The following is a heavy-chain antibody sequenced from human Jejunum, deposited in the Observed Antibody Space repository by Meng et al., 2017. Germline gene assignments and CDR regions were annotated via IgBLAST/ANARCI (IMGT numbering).Heavy chain of an antibody. CDR1: GYSFTSYW. V-gene: IGHV5-51*01. J-gene: IGHJ5*02. D-gene: IGHD6-13*01. Sequence: GGSLRLSCKGSGYSFTSYWIGWVRQMPGKGLEWMGIIYPGDPDTRYSPSFQGQVTISADKSISTAYLQWSSLKASDTAMYYCARHPYGAAAGRLGWFDPWGQGTLVTVSS. CDR2: IYPGDPDT. CDR3: ARHPYGAAAGRLGWFDP.